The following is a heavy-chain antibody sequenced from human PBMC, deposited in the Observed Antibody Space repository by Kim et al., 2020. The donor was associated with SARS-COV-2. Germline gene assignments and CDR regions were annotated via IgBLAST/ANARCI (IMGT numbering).Heavy chain of an antibody. J-gene: IGHJ6*02. V-gene: IGHV3-48*03. D-gene: IGHD2-2*01. CDR2: ISSSGSTI. CDR3: AREGGLVVPYGMDV. CDR1: GFTFSSYE. Sequence: GGSLRLSCAASGFTFSSYEMNWVRQAPGKGLEWVSYISSSGSTIYYADSVKGRFTISRDNAKNSLYLQMNSLRAEDTAVYYCAREGGLVVPYGMDVWGQGTTVTVSS.